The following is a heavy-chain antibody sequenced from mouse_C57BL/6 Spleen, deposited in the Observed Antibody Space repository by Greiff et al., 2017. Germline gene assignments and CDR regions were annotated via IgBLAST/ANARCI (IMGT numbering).Heavy chain of an antibody. J-gene: IGHJ4*01. CDR1: GYSFTDYN. Sequence: EVQLQQSGPELVKPGASVKISCKASGYSFTDYNMNWVKQSNGTSLEWIGVINPNYGTTSYNQKFKGKATLTVAQSSSTAYMQLNSLTSEDSAVYYCASYYYGSSYDAMDYWGQGTSVTVSS. CDR2: INPNYGTT. D-gene: IGHD1-1*01. CDR3: ASYYYGSSYDAMDY. V-gene: IGHV1-39*01.